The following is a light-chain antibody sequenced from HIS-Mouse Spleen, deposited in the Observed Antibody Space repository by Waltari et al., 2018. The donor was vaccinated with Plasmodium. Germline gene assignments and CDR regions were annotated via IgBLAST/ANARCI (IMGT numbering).Light chain of an antibody. CDR3: YSTDSSGNHRV. Sequence: SYELTQPPSVSVSPGQTARITCSGDALPKKYAYCYQQKSSQAPVLVIYEDSKRPSGIPERCSGSSSGTMATLTISGAQVEDEADYYCYSTDSSGNHRVFGGGTKLTVL. CDR1: ALPKKY. J-gene: IGLJ3*02. CDR2: EDS. V-gene: IGLV3-10*01.